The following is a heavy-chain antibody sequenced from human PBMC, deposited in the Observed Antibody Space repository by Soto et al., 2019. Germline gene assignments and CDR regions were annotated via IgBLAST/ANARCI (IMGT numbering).Heavy chain of an antibody. Sequence: SETLSLTCTVSGGSISYEYYHWTWIRQSPGKGLEWIGYIHYSGSIIYNPSFKSRVTISVDTSKNQFSLQLSSVTAADTAVYFCAREDDGGDRDYYGLDVWGQGTTVTSP. D-gene: IGHD2-21*02. CDR2: IHYSGSI. V-gene: IGHV4-30-4*08. CDR3: AREDDGGDRDYYGLDV. CDR1: GGSISYEYYH. J-gene: IGHJ6*02.